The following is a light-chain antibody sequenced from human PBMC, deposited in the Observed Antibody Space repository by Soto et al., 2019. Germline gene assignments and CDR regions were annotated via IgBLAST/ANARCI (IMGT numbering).Light chain of an antibody. J-gene: IGKJ2*01. CDR3: QLRSSWPSMYT. CDR2: DAS. V-gene: IGKV3-11*01. Sequence: EIVLTQSPATLSLSPGERATLSCRASQSVSSYLAWYQQKSGQAPRLLIYDASNRATGISASFSGSGSVTDFTRTISSLVPEDFAVYYFQLRSSWPSMYTFGQGTTLQI. CDR1: QSVSSY.